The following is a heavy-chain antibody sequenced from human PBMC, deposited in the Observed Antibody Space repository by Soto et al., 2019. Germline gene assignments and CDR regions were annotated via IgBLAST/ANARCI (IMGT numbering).Heavy chain of an antibody. Sequence: GASVKVSCKASGGAFSGHAISWLRQAPGQWPEWMGQIVPFFKGTKYAQNFQGRVTITADDSTSTAYMDLSGLTSDDTAVYYCARDVPLNYYDSTYPYYALDVWGQGTTVTVSS. V-gene: IGHV1-69*13. CDR3: ARDVPLNYYDSTYPYYALDV. D-gene: IGHD3-22*01. J-gene: IGHJ6*02. CDR2: IVPFFKGT. CDR1: GGAFSGHA.